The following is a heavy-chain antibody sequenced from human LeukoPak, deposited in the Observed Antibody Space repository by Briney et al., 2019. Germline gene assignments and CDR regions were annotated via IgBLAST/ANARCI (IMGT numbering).Heavy chain of an antibody. J-gene: IGHJ4*02. CDR3: ARARVETSLDY. Sequence: GASVKVSCKASGYTFTSYDINWVRQATGQGLEWMGWVTPNSGGTNYAQKFQGRITMTRDTSISTAYMELSRLRSDDTAVYYCARARVETSLDYWGQGTLVTVSS. D-gene: IGHD5-24*01. CDR1: GYTFTSYD. CDR2: VTPNSGGT. V-gene: IGHV1-2*02.